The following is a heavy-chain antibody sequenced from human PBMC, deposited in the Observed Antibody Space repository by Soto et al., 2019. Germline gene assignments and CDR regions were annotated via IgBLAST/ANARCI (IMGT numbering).Heavy chain of an antibody. V-gene: IGHV1-18*01. J-gene: IGHJ5*02. CDR3: ARDTYSSPFP. CDR2: ISAYNGNT. CDR1: GYTFTSYG. Sequence: ASVKVSCKASGYTFTSYGISWAQQAPGQGLEWMGWISAYNGNTNYAQKLQGRVTMTTDTSTSTAYMELRSLRSDDTAVCCCARDTYSSPFPWGQGTLVTVSS. D-gene: IGHD6-13*01.